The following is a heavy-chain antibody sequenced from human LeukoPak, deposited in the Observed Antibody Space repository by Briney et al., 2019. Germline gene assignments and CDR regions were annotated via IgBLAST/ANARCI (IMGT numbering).Heavy chain of an antibody. D-gene: IGHD1-26*01. CDR3: ARETSTTYDRAIDI. J-gene: IGHJ3*02. CDR2: LYTSGIT. Sequence: SETLSLTCTDSGGDSINSYFCTWVRQPAGKGLEWIGRLYTSGITNYSPSLKSRVTMSIDTSKNQISLNLTSVTAADTAMYYCARETSTTYDRAIDIWGQGTMVTVSS. V-gene: IGHV4-4*07. CDR1: GGDSINSYF.